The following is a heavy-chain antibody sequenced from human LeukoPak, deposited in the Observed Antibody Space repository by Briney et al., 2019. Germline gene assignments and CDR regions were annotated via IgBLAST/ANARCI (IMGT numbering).Heavy chain of an antibody. CDR1: GGSISSSSAY. D-gene: IGHD5-18*01. CDR2: IYYSKNT. J-gene: IGHJ4*02. CDR3: VSPRGFSYGYFAY. V-gene: IGHV4-39*01. Sequence: SETLSLTCTVSGGSISSSSAYWGWIRQPPGKGLEWIGSIYYSKNTYYNPSLKSRVTISADTSKNQFSLTLASVSATDTAVYYCVSPRGFSYGYFAYWGQGTLVTVSS.